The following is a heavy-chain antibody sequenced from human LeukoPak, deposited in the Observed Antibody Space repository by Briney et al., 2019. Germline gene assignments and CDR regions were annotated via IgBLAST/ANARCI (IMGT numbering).Heavy chain of an antibody. V-gene: IGHV3-53*01. J-gene: IGHJ4*02. CDR1: GFTVSSNY. D-gene: IGHD2/OR15-2a*01. Sequence: GGSLRLSCAASGFTVSSNYMSWVGQAPGKGLEWVSVIYSGGTTYYADSVKGRFTISRDNSKNTLYLQMNSLRGEDTAVYYCARVLSVSYCDSWGQGTLVTVSS. CDR2: IYSGGTT. CDR3: ARVLSVSYCDS.